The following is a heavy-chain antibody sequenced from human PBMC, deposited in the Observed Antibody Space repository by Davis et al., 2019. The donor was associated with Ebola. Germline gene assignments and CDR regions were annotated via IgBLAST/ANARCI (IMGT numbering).Heavy chain of an antibody. CDR2: ISSSGSTI. CDR3: ARARYFDWLFWAY. J-gene: IGHJ4*02. D-gene: IGHD3-9*01. V-gene: IGHV3-11*01. CDR1: GFTFSSYW. Sequence: GESLKISCAASGFTFSSYWMSWIRQAPGKGLEWVSYISSSGSTIYYADSVKGRFTISRDNAKNSLYLQMNSLRAEDTAVYYCARARYFDWLFWAYWGQGTLVTVSS.